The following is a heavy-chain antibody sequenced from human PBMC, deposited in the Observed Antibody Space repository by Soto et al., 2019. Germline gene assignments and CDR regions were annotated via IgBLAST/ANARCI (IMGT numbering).Heavy chain of an antibody. CDR3: ARGRYGDY. CDR1: GYAFTTYG. V-gene: IGHV1-18*01. D-gene: IGHD1-1*01. J-gene: IGHJ4*02. Sequence: QVHLVQSGAEVKKPRASVKVSCQGSGYAFTTYGITWVRQAPGQGLEWMGWISAHNGNTNYAQKLQGRVTVTSDTSTSTAYIELRSLRYDYSAVYYCARGRYGDYWGQGALVTVSS. CDR2: ISAHNGNT.